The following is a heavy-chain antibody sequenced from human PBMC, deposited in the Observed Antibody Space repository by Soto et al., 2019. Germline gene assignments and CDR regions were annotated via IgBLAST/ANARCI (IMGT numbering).Heavy chain of an antibody. CDR3: ARISGGPIR. CDR1: GGSISCFY. J-gene: IGHJ4*02. V-gene: IGHV4-4*07. Sequence: SATRAPTCKVPGGSISCFYWNWFRQPAGKGLEWIGRIHTGGTTNYKPSLRSRVTMSVDTSKNQFSLKLTSVTAADTAVYYCARISGGPIRWGQGTLVTVSS. CDR2: IHTGGTT.